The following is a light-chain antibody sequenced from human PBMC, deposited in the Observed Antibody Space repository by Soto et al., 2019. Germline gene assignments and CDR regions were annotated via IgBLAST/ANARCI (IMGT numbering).Light chain of an antibody. Sequence: QSVLTQPRPVSGSPGQSVTISCTGTSSDVGGYNYVSWYQQHPGKAPKLMISEVSKRPSGVPDRFSGSKSGNTASLTVSGLQAEDEADYYCSSYAGSNNVVFGGGTKVTVL. CDR1: SSDVGGYNY. CDR3: SSYAGSNNVV. CDR2: EVS. V-gene: IGLV2-8*01. J-gene: IGLJ2*01.